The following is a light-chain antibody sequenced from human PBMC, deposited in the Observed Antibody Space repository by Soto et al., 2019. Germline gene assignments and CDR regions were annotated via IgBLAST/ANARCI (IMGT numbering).Light chain of an antibody. J-gene: IGLJ1*01. Sequence: SYELTQPPSVSVAPGQTARITCGGNNIGSKSVHWYQQKPGQAPVLVVYDDSHRPSGIPERFSGSNSGNTATLTISRVEAGDEADYYCQVWDSSSDHPVFGTGTKLTVL. CDR3: QVWDSSSDHPV. CDR2: DDS. V-gene: IGLV3-21*02. CDR1: NIGSKS.